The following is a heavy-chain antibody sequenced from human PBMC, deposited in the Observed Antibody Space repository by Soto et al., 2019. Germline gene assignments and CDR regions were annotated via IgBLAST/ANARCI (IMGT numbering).Heavy chain of an antibody. CDR3: ARDSDSGTTVTPVGHNWFDP. CDR2: ISAYNGNT. J-gene: IGHJ5*02. V-gene: IGHV1-18*01. CDR1: GYTFTSYG. D-gene: IGHD4-4*01. Sequence: QVQLVQSGAEVKKPGASVKVSCQASGYTFTSYGISWVRQAPGQGLEWMGWISAYNGNTNYAQKLQGRVTMTTDTSTSTAYMELRSLRSDDTSVYYCARDSDSGTTVTPVGHNWFDPWGQGTLVTVSS.